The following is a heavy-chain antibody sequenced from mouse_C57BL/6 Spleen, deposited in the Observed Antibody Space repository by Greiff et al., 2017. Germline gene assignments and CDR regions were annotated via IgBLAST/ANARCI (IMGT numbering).Heavy chain of an antibody. Sequence: QVQLQQPGAELVRPGSSVKLSCKASGYTFTSYWMDWVKQRPGQGLEWIGNIYPSDGETHYNQKFKDKATLTVDKSSSTAYMQLSSLTSEDSAVYCCLRYFDVWGTGTTVTVSS. CDR1: GYTFTSYW. CDR3: LRYFDV. CDR2: IYPSDGET. J-gene: IGHJ1*03. V-gene: IGHV1-61*01.